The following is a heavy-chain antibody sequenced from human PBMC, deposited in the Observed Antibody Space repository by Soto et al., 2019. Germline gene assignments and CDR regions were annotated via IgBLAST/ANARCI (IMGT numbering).Heavy chain of an antibody. CDR2: ISYDGNNK. J-gene: IGHJ5*02. Sequence: GGSLRLSCAASGFTFSSYGMHWVRQAPGKGLEWVTLISYDGNNKYYADSVKGRFTISRDNSKNTLYLQMNSLTPEDTAVYYCAKDRVAYCRSASCYGPDPWGQGTLVTVSS. CDR3: AKDRVAYCRSASCYGPDP. CDR1: GFTFSSYG. V-gene: IGHV3-30*18. D-gene: IGHD2-2*01.